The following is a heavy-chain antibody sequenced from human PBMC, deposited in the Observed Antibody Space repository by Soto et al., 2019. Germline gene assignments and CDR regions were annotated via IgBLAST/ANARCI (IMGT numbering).Heavy chain of an antibody. CDR2: ISPYNGNT. D-gene: IGHD2-2*01. V-gene: IGHV1-18*01. CDR1: GYTFTNYG. J-gene: IGHJ2*01. CDR3: ARDGDRCTSTRCSPWPDTHFDL. Sequence: QVQLVQSGDEVKKPGASVKVSCKASGYTFTNYGISWVRQAPGQGLEWMGWISPYNGNTKYPQKLQGRVTMTTDTSTRTSYMELRSRRSDDTAGYFCARDGDRCTSTRCSPWPDTHFDLWGRGTLVTVSS.